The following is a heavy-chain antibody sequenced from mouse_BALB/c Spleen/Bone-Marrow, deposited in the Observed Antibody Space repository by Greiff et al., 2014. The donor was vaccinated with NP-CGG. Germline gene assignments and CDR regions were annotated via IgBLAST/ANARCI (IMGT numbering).Heavy chain of an antibody. Sequence: DVQLQESGGGLVQPGGSRKLSCAASGFTFSSFAMHWVRQASEKGLEWVAYISSGSITIYYADTVKGRFTISRDNPKNTLFLQMTSLRSEDTAMYYCLRDYGYGAMDYWGQGTSVTVSS. CDR3: LRDYGYGAMDY. J-gene: IGHJ4*01. CDR2: ISSGSITI. V-gene: IGHV5-17*02. D-gene: IGHD1-2*01. CDR1: GFTFSSFA.